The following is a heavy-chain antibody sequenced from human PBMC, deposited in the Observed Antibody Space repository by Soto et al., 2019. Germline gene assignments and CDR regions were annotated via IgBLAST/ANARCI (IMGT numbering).Heavy chain of an antibody. V-gene: IGHV3-30*18. CDR2: ISYDGSNK. D-gene: IGHD2-2*02. CDR3: AKVYCSSTSCYTLADQYYYYGMDV. J-gene: IGHJ6*02. Sequence: GGSLRLSCAASGFTFSSYGMHWVRQAPGKGLEWVAVISYDGSNKYYADSVKGRFTIPRDNSKNTLYLQMNSLRAEDTAVYYCAKVYCSSTSCYTLADQYYYYGMDVWGQGTTVTVSS. CDR1: GFTFSSYG.